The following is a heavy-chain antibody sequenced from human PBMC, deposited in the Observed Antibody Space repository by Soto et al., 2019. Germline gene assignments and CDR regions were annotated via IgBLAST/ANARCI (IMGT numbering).Heavy chain of an antibody. V-gene: IGHV3-74*01. J-gene: IGHJ4*02. CDR1: GFTFSSYW. D-gene: IGHD3-3*01. Sequence: PGGSLRLSCAASGFTFSSYWMHWVRQAPGKGLVWVSRVKSDGSSTNYADSVKGRFTISRDNAKNTVFPQMNSLRAEDTAVYYCVRSFDFWGQGTLVTVSS. CDR2: VKSDGSST. CDR3: VRSFDF.